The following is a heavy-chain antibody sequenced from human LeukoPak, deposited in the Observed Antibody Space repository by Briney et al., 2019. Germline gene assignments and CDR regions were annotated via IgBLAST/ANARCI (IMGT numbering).Heavy chain of an antibody. CDR1: GFTFSSYA. J-gene: IGHJ5*02. CDR3: AKDVIGYCSSTSCYNWFDP. D-gene: IGHD2-2*01. V-gene: IGHV3-23*01. CDR2: ISGSGGST. Sequence: GRSLRLSCAASGFTFSSYAMSWVRQAPGKGLEWVSAISGSGGSTYYADSVKGRFTISRDNSKNTLYLQMNSLRAEDTAVYYCAKDVIGYCSSTSCYNWFDPWGQGTLVTVSS.